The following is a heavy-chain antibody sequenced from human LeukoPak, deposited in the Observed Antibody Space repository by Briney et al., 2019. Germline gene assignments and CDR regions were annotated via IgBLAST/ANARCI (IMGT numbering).Heavy chain of an antibody. V-gene: IGHV1-24*01. J-gene: IGHJ3*02. CDR2: FDPEDGET. CDR3: ARVQVAGTRDAFDI. Sequence: GASVKVSCKVSGYTLTELSMHWVRQAPGKGLEWMGGFDPEDGETIYAQKFQGRVTMTRDTSTSTVYMELTSLRSEDTAVYSCARVQVAGTRDAFDIWGQGTMVTVSS. D-gene: IGHD6-19*01. CDR1: GYTLTELS.